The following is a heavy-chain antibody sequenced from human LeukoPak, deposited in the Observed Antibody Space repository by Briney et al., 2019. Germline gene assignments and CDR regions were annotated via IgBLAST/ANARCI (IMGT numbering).Heavy chain of an antibody. D-gene: IGHD5-18*01. Sequence: GGSLRLSCAASGFTFSSYAMHWVRQAPGKGLEWVAVISYDGSNKYYADSVKGRFTISRDNSKNTLYLQMNSLRAEDTAVYYCARDVQDTAMVETDYWGQGTLVTVSS. CDR1: GFTFSSYA. J-gene: IGHJ4*02. V-gene: IGHV3-30-3*01. CDR2: ISYDGSNK. CDR3: ARDVQDTAMVETDY.